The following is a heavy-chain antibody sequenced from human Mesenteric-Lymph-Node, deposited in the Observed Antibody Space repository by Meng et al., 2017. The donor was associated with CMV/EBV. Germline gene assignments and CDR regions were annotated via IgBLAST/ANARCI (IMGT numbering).Heavy chain of an antibody. CDR1: GYTLTNYY. Sequence: ASVKVSCKASGYTLTNYYMHWVRQAPGQGLEWMGMINPSSGLASYPQNFQGRVTITTDESASTAYIDLSSLRSEDTAIYYCARTPRLGYGGGWVDYWGQGTLVTVSS. V-gene: IGHV1-46*01. CDR3: ARTPRLGYGGGWVDY. D-gene: IGHD6-19*01. J-gene: IGHJ4*02. CDR2: INPSSGLA.